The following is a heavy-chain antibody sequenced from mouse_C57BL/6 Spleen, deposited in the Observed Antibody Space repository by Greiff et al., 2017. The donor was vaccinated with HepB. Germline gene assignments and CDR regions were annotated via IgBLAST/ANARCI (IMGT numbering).Heavy chain of an antibody. CDR2: IYPGSGST. J-gene: IGHJ2*01. D-gene: IGHD1-1*01. CDR3: ARWDYYGSRSFDY. Sequence: QVQLKQPGAELVKPGASVKMSCKASGYTFTSYWITWVKQRPGQGLEWIGDIYPGSGSTNYNEKFKSKATLTVDTSSSTAYMQLSSLTSEDSAVYYCARWDYYGSRSFDYWGQGTTLTVSS. CDR1: GYTFTSYW. V-gene: IGHV1-55*01.